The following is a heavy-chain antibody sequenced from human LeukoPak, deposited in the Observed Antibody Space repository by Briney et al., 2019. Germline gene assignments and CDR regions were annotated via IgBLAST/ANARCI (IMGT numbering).Heavy chain of an antibody. Sequence: GGSLRLSCAASGFTFSSYAMSWVRQAPGQGLEWVSAVSSGSGSTYYADSVKGRFTISRDNAKNSLYLQMNSLRAEDTAVYYCARDSTPGVYWGQGTLVTVSS. V-gene: IGHV3-21*01. D-gene: IGHD2/OR15-2a*01. CDR3: ARDSTPGVY. CDR1: GFTFSSYA. J-gene: IGHJ4*02. CDR2: VSSGSGST.